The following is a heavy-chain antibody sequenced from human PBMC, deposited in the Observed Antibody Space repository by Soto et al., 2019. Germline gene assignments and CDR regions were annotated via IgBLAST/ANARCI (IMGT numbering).Heavy chain of an antibody. CDR2: IYYSGST. J-gene: IGHJ5*02. CDR1: GVSISSYY. Sequence: SETLSLTCTVSGVSISSYYWSWIRQPPGKGLEWIGYIYYSGSTDYNPYLKSRVTISIDTLKTQFSLKLSSVTAADTAVYYCARLVAHSNYEGWFDPWGQGTLVTVSS. D-gene: IGHD4-4*01. V-gene: IGHV4-59*08. CDR3: ARLVAHSNYEGWFDP.